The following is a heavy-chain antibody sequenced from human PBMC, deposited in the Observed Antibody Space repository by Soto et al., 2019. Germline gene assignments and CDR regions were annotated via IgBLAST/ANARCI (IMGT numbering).Heavy chain of an antibody. J-gene: IGHJ6*02. CDR3: ARAAQPRDYYYGMDV. CDR2: IIPIFGTA. Sequence: QVQLVQSGAEVKKPGSSVKVSCKASGGTFSSYGISWVRQAPGQGLEWMGGIIPIFGTANYAQKFQGRVTITADESTSTAYMELSSLRSEDTTVYYCARAAQPRDYYYGMDVWGQGTTVTVSS. V-gene: IGHV1-69*12. CDR1: GGTFSSYG.